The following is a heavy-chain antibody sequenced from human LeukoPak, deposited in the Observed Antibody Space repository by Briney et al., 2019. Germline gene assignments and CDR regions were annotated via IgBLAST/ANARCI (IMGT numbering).Heavy chain of an antibody. V-gene: IGHV3-30*18. Sequence: PGRSLRLSCAASGFSFSSHGMHWVRQAPGKGLEWVAVISNDGKYKLYGDSVKGRFTISRDDSKNTLYLQMNSLKTEDTAVYYCAKDRAFQAAGVTDYWGQGTLVTVSS. CDR2: ISNDGKYK. J-gene: IGHJ4*02. CDR1: GFSFSSHG. D-gene: IGHD3-10*01. CDR3: AKDRAFQAAGVTDY.